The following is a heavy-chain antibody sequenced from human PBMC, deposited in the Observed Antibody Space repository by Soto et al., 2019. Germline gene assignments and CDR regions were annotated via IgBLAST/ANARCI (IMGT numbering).Heavy chain of an antibody. CDR3: AKDGGKDGYFGNWFDP. J-gene: IGHJ5*02. CDR1: GYTFTNSG. V-gene: IGHV1-18*01. D-gene: IGHD5-12*01. CDR2: ISTDNGNT. Sequence: GASVKVCCKASGYTFTNSGISWVRQAPGQGLEWMGWISTDNGNTNYAQHLQGRVSMTTDTSTSTAYMELRSLRSDDTAVYYCAKDGGKDGYFGNWFDPWGQGTLVTVSS.